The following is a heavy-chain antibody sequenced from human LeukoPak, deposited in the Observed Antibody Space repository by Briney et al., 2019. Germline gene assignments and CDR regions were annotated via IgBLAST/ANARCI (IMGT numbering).Heavy chain of an antibody. Sequence: SETLSLTCTVSGGSISSGDYYWSWLRQPPGKGLEGLGYIYYSGSTYYNPSLKSRVTISVDTSKNQFSLKLSSVTAADTAVYYCARDGYYDSSGYSDWGQGTLVTVSS. CDR3: ARDGYYDSSGYSD. CDR1: GGSISSGDYY. J-gene: IGHJ4*02. V-gene: IGHV4-30-4*01. CDR2: IYYSGST. D-gene: IGHD3-22*01.